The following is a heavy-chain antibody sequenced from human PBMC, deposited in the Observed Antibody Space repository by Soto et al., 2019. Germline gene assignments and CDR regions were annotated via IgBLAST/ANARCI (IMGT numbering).Heavy chain of an antibody. CDR1: GFTFSSCW. J-gene: IGHJ6*02. CDR3: ARGKLAYSSSYYYYYGMDV. D-gene: IGHD6-6*01. V-gene: IGHV3-7*01. Sequence: AGGSLRLSCAASGFTFSSCWMSWVRQAPGKGLEWVANIRQDRSEKYYVDSVKGRFTISRDNAQNSLYLQMDSLGAEDTAVYYCARGKLAYSSSYYYYYGMDVWGQGTTVTVSS. CDR2: IRQDRSEK.